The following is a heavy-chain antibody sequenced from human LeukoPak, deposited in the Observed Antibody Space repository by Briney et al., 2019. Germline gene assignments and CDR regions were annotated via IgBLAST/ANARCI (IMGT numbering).Heavy chain of an antibody. CDR3: ATYYDILTGYTFEY. CDR2: INHSGST. Sequence: PSETLSLTCAVYGGSFSGYYWSWIRQPPGKGLEWIGEINHSGSTNYNPSLKSRVTISVDTSKNQFSLKLISVTTADTAVYYCATYYDILTGYTFEYWGQGILVAVSS. CDR1: GGSFSGYY. V-gene: IGHV4-34*01. J-gene: IGHJ4*02. D-gene: IGHD3-9*01.